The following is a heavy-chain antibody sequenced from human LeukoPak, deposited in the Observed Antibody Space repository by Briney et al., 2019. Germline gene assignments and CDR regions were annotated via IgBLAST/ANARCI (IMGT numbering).Heavy chain of an antibody. CDR3: ARQISSSWPYYYYYYYMDV. J-gene: IGHJ6*03. D-gene: IGHD6-13*01. CDR2: INYSGST. CDR1: GGSISSSSYY. V-gene: IGHV4-39*01. Sequence: SETLSLTCSVSGGSISSSSYYWGWIRQPPGKGLEWIGSINYSGSTYYNPSLKSRLTISVDTSKNQFSLKLSSVTAADTAVYYCARQISSSWPYYYYYYYMDVWGKGTTVTISS.